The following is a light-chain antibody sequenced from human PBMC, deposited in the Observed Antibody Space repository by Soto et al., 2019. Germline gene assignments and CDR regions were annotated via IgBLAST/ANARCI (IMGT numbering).Light chain of an antibody. CDR1: QSVSSSY. Sequence: EIVLTQSPGTLSLSPGERATLSCRASQSVSSSYLAWYQQKPGQAPRLLIYGASSRATGIPDRFSGRGSGTDLTVTISRLEPEDFAVYYCQQYGSSPPWTFGQGTKVEIK. J-gene: IGKJ1*01. V-gene: IGKV3-20*01. CDR2: GAS. CDR3: QQYGSSPPWT.